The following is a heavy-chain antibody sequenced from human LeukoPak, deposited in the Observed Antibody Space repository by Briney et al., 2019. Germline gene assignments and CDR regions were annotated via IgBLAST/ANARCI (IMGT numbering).Heavy chain of an antibody. D-gene: IGHD3-16*01. J-gene: IGHJ4*02. V-gene: IGHV3-21*01. CDR1: GFTFSSSA. CDR2: IDYDSSHI. CDR3: AGDPERYPRMGHYDY. Sequence: GGSLRLSCAGSGFTFSSSAMNWVRQVPGKGLEWVSSIDYDSSHIYYAASVRGRFSISRDNARDSVYLQMDSLRADDTAVYYCAGDPERYPRMGHYDYWGQGTLVIVSS.